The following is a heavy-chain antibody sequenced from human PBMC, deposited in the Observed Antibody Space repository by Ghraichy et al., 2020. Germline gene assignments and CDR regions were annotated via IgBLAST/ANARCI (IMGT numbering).Heavy chain of an antibody. CDR3: AKKKDSSGYYND. CDR1: GFTFTRYA. J-gene: IGHJ4*02. Sequence: GGSLRLSCFISGFTFTRYAMSWVRQAPGKGLEWVSAISGSGDGTNYAASVKGRFTISRDNSKNTLYLQMNSLRVEDTATYYCAKKKDSSGYYNDWGQGTLVIGSS. V-gene: IGHV3-23*01. D-gene: IGHD3-22*01. CDR2: ISGSGDGT.